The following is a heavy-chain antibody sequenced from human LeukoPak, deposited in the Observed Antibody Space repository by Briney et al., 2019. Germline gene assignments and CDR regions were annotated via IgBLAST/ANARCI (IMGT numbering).Heavy chain of an antibody. D-gene: IGHD3-3*01. CDR3: ARLGYDFWSGTFNWFDP. CDR2: IYYSGST. Sequence: SETLSLTCAVYGGSFSGYYWSWIRQPPGKGLEWIGSIYYSGSTYYNPSLKSRVTISVDTSKNQFSLKLSSVTAADTAVYYCARLGYDFWSGTFNWFDPWGQGTLVTVSS. J-gene: IGHJ5*02. CDR1: GGSFSGYY. V-gene: IGHV4-34*01.